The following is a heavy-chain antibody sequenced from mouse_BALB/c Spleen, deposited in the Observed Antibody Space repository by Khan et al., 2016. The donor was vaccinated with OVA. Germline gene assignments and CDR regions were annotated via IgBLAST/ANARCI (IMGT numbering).Heavy chain of an antibody. CDR1: GYSITTDYA. Sequence: QLEESGPGLVKPSQSLSLTCTVTGYSITTDYAWNWIRQFPGKKLEWMAYISYSGGTSYNPSLKSRISITRDTSKNQFFLQLNSVTTEDTATYYCGRRGGYGDGAWFAYWGQGTLVTVSA. CDR2: ISYSGGT. D-gene: IGHD2-2*01. J-gene: IGHJ3*01. V-gene: IGHV3-2*02. CDR3: GRRGGYGDGAWFAY.